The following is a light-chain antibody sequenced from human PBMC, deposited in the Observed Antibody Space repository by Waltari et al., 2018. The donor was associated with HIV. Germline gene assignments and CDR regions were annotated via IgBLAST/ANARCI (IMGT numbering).Light chain of an antibody. CDR2: GAS. Sequence: EIVLTQSPGTLSLSPGERATLSCRASQSVSSNYLAWYQQKPGQAPRLLIFGASSRATGLPDRISGSWSGTDFTLTISRLEPEDFAGYFCQQYVSSPLTFGGGTNLEIK. J-gene: IGKJ4*01. V-gene: IGKV3-20*01. CDR1: QSVSSNY. CDR3: QQYVSSPLT.